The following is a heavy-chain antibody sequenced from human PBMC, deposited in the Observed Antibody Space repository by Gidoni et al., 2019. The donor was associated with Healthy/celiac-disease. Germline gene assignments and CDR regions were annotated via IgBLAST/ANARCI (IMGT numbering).Heavy chain of an antibody. J-gene: IGHJ4*02. D-gene: IGHD3-9*01. CDR2: IYYSGST. CDR1: GGSISSSSYY. CDR3: ARHTPSNIRYFDWLLQYYFDY. V-gene: IGHV4-39*01. Sequence: QLQLQESGPGLVKPSETLSLTCTVSGGSISSSSYYWGWIRQPPGKGLEWIGSIYYSGSTYYNPSLKSRVTISVDTSKNQFSLKLSSVTAADTAVYYCARHTPSNIRYFDWLLQYYFDYWGQGTLVTVSS.